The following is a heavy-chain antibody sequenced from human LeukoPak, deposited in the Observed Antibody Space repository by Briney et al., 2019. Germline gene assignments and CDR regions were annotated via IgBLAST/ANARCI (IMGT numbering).Heavy chain of an antibody. Sequence: GGSLRLSCAASGFDFSSNWMHWVRHAPGQGLVWVSRIKGDGISTNYADSVKGRFTISRDIAKNTLYLQMYSLRAEDTGVYYCAKDHYWSIDYWGRGTLVTVSS. CDR1: GFDFSSNW. CDR3: AKDHYWSIDY. D-gene: IGHD3-3*01. CDR2: IKGDGIST. V-gene: IGHV3-74*01. J-gene: IGHJ4*02.